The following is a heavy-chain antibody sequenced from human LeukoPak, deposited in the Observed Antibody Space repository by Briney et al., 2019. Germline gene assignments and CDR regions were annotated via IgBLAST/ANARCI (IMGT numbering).Heavy chain of an antibody. CDR3: ASHTSGNYRYYFDY. CDR2: IYYSGST. CDR1: GGSISSGSYY. D-gene: IGHD1-26*01. Sequence: KPSGTLSLTCPVSGGSISSGSYYWGWIRQPPWKGLEWIGSIYYSGSTYYNPSLKSRVTLSEDTSKNRFSLKLSSVTAADTAVYYCASHTSGNYRYYFDYWGQGTLVTVSS. V-gene: IGHV4-39*01. J-gene: IGHJ4*02.